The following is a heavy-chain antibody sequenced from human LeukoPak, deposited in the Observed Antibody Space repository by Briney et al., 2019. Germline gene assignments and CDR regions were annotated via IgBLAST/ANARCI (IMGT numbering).Heavy chain of an antibody. CDR2: IYSGGST. CDR3: ARDRNNQEIVVVVAVSDAFDI. J-gene: IGHJ3*02. D-gene: IGHD2-15*01. Sequence: GGSLRLSCAASGFTVSSNYMSWVRQAPGKGLEWVSVIYSGGSTYYADSVKGRFTISRDNSKNTLYLQMNSLSAEVTAVYYCARDRNNQEIVVVVAVSDAFDIWGQGTMVTVSS. V-gene: IGHV3-53*01. CDR1: GFTVSSNY.